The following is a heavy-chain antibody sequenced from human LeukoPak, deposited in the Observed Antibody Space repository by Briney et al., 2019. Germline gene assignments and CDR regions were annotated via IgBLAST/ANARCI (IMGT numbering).Heavy chain of an antibody. CDR2: IYYRGST. V-gene: IGHV4-31*03. J-gene: IGHJ6*02. D-gene: IGHD3-10*01. CDR1: AGSISSGGYY. Sequence: SETLSLTCTVSAGSISSGGYYWSWIREHPGKGLEGIGYIYYRGSTYYNTSLKNRVTISVDTSKNQFSLKLSSVTAADTDVYYCARASSYGSGSYYWGYYYYNGMDVWGQGTTVTVSS. CDR3: ARASSYGSGSYYWGYYYYNGMDV.